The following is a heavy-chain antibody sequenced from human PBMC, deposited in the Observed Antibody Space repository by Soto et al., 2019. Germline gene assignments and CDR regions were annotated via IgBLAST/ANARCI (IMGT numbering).Heavy chain of an antibody. D-gene: IGHD1-1*01. J-gene: IGHJ6*02. CDR3: AKATPTNYYGMDV. Sequence: GGSLRLSCAASGFTFSSYGMHWVRQAPGKGLEWVAVISYDGSNKYYADSVKGRFTISRDNSKNTLYLQMNSLRAEDTAVYYCAKATPTNYYGMDVWGQGTKVTVYS. V-gene: IGHV3-30*18. CDR2: ISYDGSNK. CDR1: GFTFSSYG.